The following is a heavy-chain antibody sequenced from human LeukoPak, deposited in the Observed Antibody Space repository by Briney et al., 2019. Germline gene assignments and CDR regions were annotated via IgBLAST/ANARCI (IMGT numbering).Heavy chain of an antibody. CDR1: GLTFPTSG. V-gene: IGHV3-21*06. CDR2: IGPTGSDR. CDR3: ATETNGRHYDY. J-gene: IGHJ4*02. D-gene: IGHD1-14*01. Sequence: GGSLRLSCTASGLTFPTSGFNWVRQAPGKGLEWVASIGPTGSDRYHADSIKGRFTISRDNANNFLYLQMNSLRAEDTAVYYCATETNGRHYDYWGQGTLLTVSS.